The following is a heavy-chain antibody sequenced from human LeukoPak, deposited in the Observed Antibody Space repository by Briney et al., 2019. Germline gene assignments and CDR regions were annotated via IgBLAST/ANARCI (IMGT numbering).Heavy chain of an antibody. J-gene: IGHJ4*02. CDR3: ARAVRGYSYAYLPY. D-gene: IGHD5-18*01. CDR2: ISAYDGNT. CDR1: GYTFSIYG. V-gene: IGHV1-18*01. Sequence: ASVKVSCKASGYTFSIYGISWVRQAPGQGLEWMGWISAYDGNTNYAQKLQGRVTMTTDTSTSTAYMELRSLRSDDTAVYYCARAVRGYSYAYLPYWGQGPLVSVSS.